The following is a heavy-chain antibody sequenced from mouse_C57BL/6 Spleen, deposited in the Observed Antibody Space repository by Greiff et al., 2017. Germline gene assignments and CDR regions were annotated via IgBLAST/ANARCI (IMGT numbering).Heavy chain of an antibody. J-gene: IGHJ2*01. CDR1: GFTFSDYG. Sequence: EVKLVESGGGLVKPGGSLKLSCAASGFTFSDYGMHWVRQAPEKGLEWVAYISSGSSTIYYADTVKGRFTIPRDNAKNTLFLQMTSLRSEDTAMYYCARDLPYYYGSISFDYWGQGTTLTVSS. D-gene: IGHD1-1*01. V-gene: IGHV5-17*01. CDR2: ISSGSSTI. CDR3: ARDLPYYYGSISFDY.